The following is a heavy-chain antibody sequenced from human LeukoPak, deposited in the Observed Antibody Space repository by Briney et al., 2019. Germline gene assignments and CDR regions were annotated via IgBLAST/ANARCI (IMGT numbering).Heavy chain of an antibody. CDR2: IYYSGST. CDR1: GGSISSSSYY. D-gene: IGHD6-25*01. Sequence: PSETLSLTCTVSGGSISSSSYYWGWIRQPPGKGLEWIGSIYYSGSTYYNPSLKSRVTISVDTSKNQFSLKLSSVTAADTAVYYCARRREAASWGFDPWGQGTLVTVSS. V-gene: IGHV4-39*01. J-gene: IGHJ5*02. CDR3: ARRREAASWGFDP.